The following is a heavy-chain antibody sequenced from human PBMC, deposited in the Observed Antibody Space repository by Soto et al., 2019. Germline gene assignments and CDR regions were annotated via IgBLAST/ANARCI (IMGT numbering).Heavy chain of an antibody. CDR3: AKSVLATVGTYLVH. CDR1: GFTFSTYG. Sequence: QVQLVESGGGVVQPGRSLRLSCAASGFTFSTYGMHWVRQAPGKGLEWVSFISYDGNKSYYAGSVKGRFSISRDNSKNTLYLQMNNLRPDDTAVYCCAKSVLATVGTYLVHWGQGTVVTVSS. CDR2: ISYDGNKS. J-gene: IGHJ4*02. V-gene: IGHV3-30*18. D-gene: IGHD6-13*01.